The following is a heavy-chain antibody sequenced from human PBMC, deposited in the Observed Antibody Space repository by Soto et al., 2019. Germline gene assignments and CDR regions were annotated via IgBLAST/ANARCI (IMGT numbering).Heavy chain of an antibody. V-gene: IGHV3-33*01. Sequence: SLRLSCAASGFTFSSYGMHWVRQAPGKGLEWVAVIWYDGSNKYYADSVKGRFTISRDNSKNTLYLQMNSLRAEDTAVYYCATAGYYYDSSGYANDWGQGTLVTVSS. CDR3: ATAGYYYDSSGYAND. CDR1: GFTFSSYG. CDR2: IWYDGSNK. J-gene: IGHJ4*02. D-gene: IGHD3-22*01.